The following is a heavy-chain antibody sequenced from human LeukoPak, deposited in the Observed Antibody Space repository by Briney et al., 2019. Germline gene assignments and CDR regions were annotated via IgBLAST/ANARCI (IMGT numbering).Heavy chain of an antibody. D-gene: IGHD2-15*01. CDR1: GFTFRSYW. J-gene: IGHJ4*02. Sequence: GGSLALSCPGSGFTFRSYWMHWVRQPPGKGLEWVSYISTSGSTIHYADSVKGRFTISRDNANNSLYLQMNSLRAEDTSVYYCARGKSGYCSGGSCRHYFDYWGQGTLVTVSS. CDR2: ISTSGSTI. CDR3: ARGKSGYCSGGSCRHYFDY. V-gene: IGHV3-48*04.